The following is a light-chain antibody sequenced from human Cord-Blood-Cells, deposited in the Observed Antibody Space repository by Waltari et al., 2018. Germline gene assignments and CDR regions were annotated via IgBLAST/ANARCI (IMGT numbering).Light chain of an antibody. Sequence: QSALTQPASVSGSPGQSITISCTGTSSDVGGYNYVSWYQQHPGKAPKLMIYDVSNRPSGVSDRVSGSKAGNTASLTISGLQAEDEADYYCSSYTSISTLDVFGTGTKVTVL. J-gene: IGLJ1*01. V-gene: IGLV2-14*01. CDR3: SSYTSISTLDV. CDR1: SSDVGGYNY. CDR2: DVS.